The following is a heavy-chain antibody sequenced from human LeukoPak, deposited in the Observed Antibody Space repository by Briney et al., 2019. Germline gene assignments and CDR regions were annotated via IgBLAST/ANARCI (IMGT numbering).Heavy chain of an antibody. D-gene: IGHD3-10*01. CDR1: GFIISYYY. V-gene: IGHV3-11*01. J-gene: IGHJ5*02. CDR2: SSTSGSNI. CDR3: ARESYYYGSGAYDP. Sequence: GGSLRLSCAASGFIISYYYMSWIRQAPGKGLEWFSYSSTSGSNISYAASVKGRFTISRDNAKNSLYLQMNSLRAEDTAVYYCARESYYYGSGAYDPWGQGTLVTVSS.